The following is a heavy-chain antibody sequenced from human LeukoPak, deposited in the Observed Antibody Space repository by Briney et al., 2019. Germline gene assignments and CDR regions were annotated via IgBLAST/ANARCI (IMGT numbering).Heavy chain of an antibody. CDR1: GFTFSSYG. V-gene: IGHV3-30*03. CDR3: ARVGYDYVYYYMDV. CDR2: MSYDGSKK. J-gene: IGHJ6*03. Sequence: PGGSLRLSCAVSGFTFSSYGMHWVRQAPGKGLEWVAFMSYDGSKKPYADSVKGRFTISRDNAKNSLYLQMNSLRAEDTAVYYCARVGYDYVYYYMDVWGKGTTVTVSS. D-gene: IGHD3-16*01.